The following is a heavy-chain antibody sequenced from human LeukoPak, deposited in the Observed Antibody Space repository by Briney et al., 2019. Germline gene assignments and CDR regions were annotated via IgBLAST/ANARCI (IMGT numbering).Heavy chain of an antibody. Sequence: ASETLSLTRTVSGGSISSYYWSWIRQPAGKGLEWIGRIYTSGSTNYNPSLKSRVTMSVDTSKNQFSLKLSSVTAADTAVYYCASGAVTTYYFQHWGQGTLVTVSS. CDR1: GGSISSYY. CDR2: IYTSGST. CDR3: ASGAVTTYYFQH. V-gene: IGHV4-4*07. D-gene: IGHD4-17*01. J-gene: IGHJ1*01.